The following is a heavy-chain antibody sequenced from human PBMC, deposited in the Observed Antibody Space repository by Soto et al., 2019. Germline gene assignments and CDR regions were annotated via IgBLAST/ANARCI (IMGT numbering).Heavy chain of an antibody. CDR1: GDSVSSNSAV. CDR3: ARTRVYDSYNYYGMAV. Sequence: SQTLSLTCVISGDSVSSNSAVWNWIRQSPSRGLEWLGRTYYRSKWYNDYALSVKGRITINPDTSKNQFSLQLNSVTPEDTAVYYCARTRVYDSYNYYGMAVWGQGTTVTVSS. V-gene: IGHV6-1*01. J-gene: IGHJ6*02. CDR2: TYYRSKWYN. D-gene: IGHD3-16*01.